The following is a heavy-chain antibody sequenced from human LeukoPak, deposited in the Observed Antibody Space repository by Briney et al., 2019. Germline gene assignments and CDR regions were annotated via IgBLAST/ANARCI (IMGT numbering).Heavy chain of an antibody. Sequence: GASVKVSCKASGYTFTSYDINWVRQATGQGLEWMGWMNPNSGNTGYAQKFQGRVTMTRNTSISTAYMELSGLRSEDTAVYYCARGRFQDFGDYYYGMDVWGQGTTVTVSS. J-gene: IGHJ6*02. CDR2: MNPNSGNT. CDR3: ARGRFQDFGDYYYGMDV. D-gene: IGHD3-10*01. V-gene: IGHV1-8*01. CDR1: GYTFTSYD.